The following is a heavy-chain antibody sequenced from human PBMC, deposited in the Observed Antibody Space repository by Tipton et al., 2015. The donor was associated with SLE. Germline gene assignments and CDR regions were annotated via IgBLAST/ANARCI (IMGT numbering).Heavy chain of an antibody. CDR1: GGSVSSSSKY. D-gene: IGHD2-2*01. Sequence: LRLSCTVSGGSVSSSSKYWAWIRQPPGKGLEWIGSIYYTGTTTYYNSFLKSRVTMSVDTSKNQFSLRLTSVIAADTAVYYCVVCSPSSCSYFHYWGQGTLLTVS. CDR2: IYYTGTTT. CDR3: VVCSPSSCSYFHY. J-gene: IGHJ4*02. V-gene: IGHV4-39*07.